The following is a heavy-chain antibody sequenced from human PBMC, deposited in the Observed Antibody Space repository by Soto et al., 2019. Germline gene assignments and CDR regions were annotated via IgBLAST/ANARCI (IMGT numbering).Heavy chain of an antibody. CDR2: IYYSGST. CDR1: GVSISSGVYY. V-gene: IGHV4-31*03. J-gene: IGHJ4*02. CDR3: ARDYGDYFDY. D-gene: IGHD4-17*01. Sequence: SETLSLTCTVSGVSISSGVYYWSWIRQHPGKGLEWIGYIYYSGSTYYNPSLKSRVTISVDTSKNQFSLKLSSVTAADTAVYYCARDYGDYFDYWGQGTLVTVSS.